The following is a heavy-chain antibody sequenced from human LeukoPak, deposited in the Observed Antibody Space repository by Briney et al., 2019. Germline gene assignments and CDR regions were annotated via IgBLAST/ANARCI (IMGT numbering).Heavy chain of an antibody. CDR2: INHSGST. Sequence: GSLRLSCAASGFTFSSYAMSWVRQPPGKGLEWIGEINHSGSTSYNPSLKSRVTISVDTSKNQFSLKLSSVTAADTAVYYCARELAAAGNWGQGTLVTVSS. CDR1: GFTFSSYA. D-gene: IGHD6-13*01. V-gene: IGHV4-34*01. CDR3: ARELAAAGN. J-gene: IGHJ4*02.